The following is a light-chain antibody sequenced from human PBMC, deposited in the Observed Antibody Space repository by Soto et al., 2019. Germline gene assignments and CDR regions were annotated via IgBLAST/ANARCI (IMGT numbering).Light chain of an antibody. CDR3: LQDYGYPRT. V-gene: IGKV1-6*01. Sequence: AIQMTQSPSSLSASVGDRVTLTCRANQAIRYDLAWYQQKPGRAPKLLIYAASHLQSGVPSRFSGSGPGTDFTLTISSLQPEDFATYYCLQDYGYPRTFGQGTKVEI. CDR2: AAS. CDR1: QAIRYD. J-gene: IGKJ1*01.